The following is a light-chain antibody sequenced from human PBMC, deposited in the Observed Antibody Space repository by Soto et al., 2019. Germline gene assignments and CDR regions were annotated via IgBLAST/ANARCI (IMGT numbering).Light chain of an antibody. J-gene: IGLJ1*01. CDR1: SSDVGGYNC. CDR2: DVT. Sequence: QSVLTQPRSVSGSPGQSVTISCTGTSSDVGGYNCVSWFQQHPGKAPQLIIYDVTQRPSGVPDRFSGSKSGNTASLSISRLQAEDEADYYCCSHSASYTFVFGTGTKLTVL. V-gene: IGLV2-11*01. CDR3: CSHSASYTFV.